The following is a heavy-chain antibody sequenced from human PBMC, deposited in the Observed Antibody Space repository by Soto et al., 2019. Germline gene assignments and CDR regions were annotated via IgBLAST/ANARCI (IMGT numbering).Heavy chain of an antibody. D-gene: IGHD6-19*01. CDR3: AKDRGGFTSGWEVFDF. CDR1: GVAFSFYS. J-gene: IGHJ4*02. V-gene: IGHV3-23*01. Sequence: EVALLESGGGLVQPGGSLRLSCEVSGVAFSFYSMSWVRQAPGKGLEWVASISGNGATTYYAASGKGRFTFSRDNSKNTVHLQMNSLRGEDTAVYYCAKDRGGFTSGWEVFDFWGQGTLVTVSS. CDR2: ISGNGATT.